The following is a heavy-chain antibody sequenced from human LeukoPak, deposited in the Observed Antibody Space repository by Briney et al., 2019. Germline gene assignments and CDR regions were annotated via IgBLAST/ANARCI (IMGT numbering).Heavy chain of an antibody. CDR2: INHSGST. D-gene: IGHD3-22*01. Sequence: PSETLSLTCAVYGGSFSGYYWSWIRQPPGKGLEWIGEINHSGSTNYNPSLKSRVTISVDTSKNQFSLKLSSVTAADTAVYYCARHRVVGYYDSSGPCDYWGQGTLVTVSS. CDR3: ARHRVVGYYDSSGPCDY. V-gene: IGHV4-34*01. CDR1: GGSFSGYY. J-gene: IGHJ4*02.